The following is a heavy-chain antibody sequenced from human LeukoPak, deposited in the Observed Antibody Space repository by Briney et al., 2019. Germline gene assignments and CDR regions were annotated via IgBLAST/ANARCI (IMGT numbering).Heavy chain of an antibody. CDR1: GFPFSHYG. J-gene: IGHJ4*02. CDR2: ITSRGTT. D-gene: IGHD7-27*01. CDR3: AKDGNWARFEN. V-gene: IGHV3-23*01. Sequence: GSLRLSFAASGFPFSHYGMKWVRPAPGKGLGCVSGITSRGTTYYAESVKGRFTISRDNSKNTLYLQMNSPRAEDTAAYYCAKDGNWARFENWGQGTLVTVSS.